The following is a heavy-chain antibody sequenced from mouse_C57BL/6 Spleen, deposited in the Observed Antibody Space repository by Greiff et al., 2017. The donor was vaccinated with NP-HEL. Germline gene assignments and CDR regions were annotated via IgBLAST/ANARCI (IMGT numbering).Heavy chain of an antibody. CDR1: GFTFTDYY. V-gene: IGHV7-3*01. CDR2: IRNKANGYTT. CDR3: ARSPLLLYYFDY. J-gene: IGHJ2*01. Sequence: VQLKESGGGLVQPGGSLSLSCAASGFTFTDYYMSWVRQPPGKALEWLGFIRNKANGYTTEYSASVKGRFTISRDNSQSILYLQMNALRAEDSATYYCARSPLLLYYFDYWGQGTTLTVSS. D-gene: IGHD6-1*01.